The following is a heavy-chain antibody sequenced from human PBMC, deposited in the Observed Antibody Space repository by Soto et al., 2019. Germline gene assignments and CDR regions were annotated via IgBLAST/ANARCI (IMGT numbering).Heavy chain of an antibody. CDR2: INPNSGGT. V-gene: IGHV1-2*02. CDR3: ARDRIAARPYYYYGMDV. Sequence: ASVKVSCKASGYTFTGYYMHWVRQAPGQGLEWMGLINPNSGGTNYAQKFQGRVTMTRDTSIITAYMGLSRLRSDDTAVYYCARDRIAARPYYYYGMDVWGKGTTVTVSS. D-gene: IGHD6-6*01. CDR1: GYTFTGYY. J-gene: IGHJ6*04.